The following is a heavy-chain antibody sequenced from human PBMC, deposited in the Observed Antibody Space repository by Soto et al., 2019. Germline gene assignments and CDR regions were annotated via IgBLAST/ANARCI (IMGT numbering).Heavy chain of an antibody. Sequence: ESGGGVVQPGRSLRLSCAASRFAFSSYAMHWVRQAPGKGLGWVAVISYDGGYENYADSVKGRFTVSRDNSKSTLWLQMNSLSAEDTAVYYCAKGTTVTPWRYLDLWGQGTLVSVSS. CDR1: RFAFSSYA. CDR2: ISYDGGYE. D-gene: IGHD4-17*01. V-gene: IGHV3-30*18. J-gene: IGHJ2*01. CDR3: AKGTTVTPWRYLDL.